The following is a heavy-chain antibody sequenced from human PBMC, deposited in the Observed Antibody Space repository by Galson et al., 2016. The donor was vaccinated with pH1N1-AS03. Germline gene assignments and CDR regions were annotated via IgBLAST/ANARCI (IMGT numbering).Heavy chain of an antibody. V-gene: IGHV3-15*01. J-gene: IGHJ4*02. CDR3: TATYCSIRDYCYYC. D-gene: IGHD2-21*02. CDR1: GFTFNNAW. Sequence: SLRLSCAASGFTFNNAWMSWVRQAPGKGLEWVGRIKSKTDGGTIDYAAPAKGRFTISRHDSIDTLILQMSSLKTGDTAVYYCTATYCSIRDYCYYCWGQGTLVTVSS. CDR2: IKSKTDGGTI.